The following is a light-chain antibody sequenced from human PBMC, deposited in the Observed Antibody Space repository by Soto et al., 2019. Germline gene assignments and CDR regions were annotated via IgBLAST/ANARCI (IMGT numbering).Light chain of an antibody. CDR2: GSS. V-gene: IGKV3-20*01. CDR1: ENVSNNY. Sequence: EVVLTQSPGTLSLSPGERATLSCMASENVSNNYLAWYQQKPGQAPRLLIFGSSDRAAGIPDRFSGSGSGTDFTLTISRLEPEDFAVYYCQQYGSSPPYTFGQGTKLEIK. J-gene: IGKJ2*01. CDR3: QQYGSSPPYT.